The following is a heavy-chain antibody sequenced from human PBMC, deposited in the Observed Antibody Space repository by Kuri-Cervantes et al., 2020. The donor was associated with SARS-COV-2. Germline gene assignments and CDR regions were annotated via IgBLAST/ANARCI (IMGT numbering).Heavy chain of an antibody. V-gene: IGHV3-21*01. CDR3: ARANYDSSGYYDGGDGAFDI. D-gene: IGHD3-22*01. Sequence: GGSLRLSCAASGFTFSSYAMSWVRQAPGKGLEWVSSISSSSSYIYYADSVKGRFTISRDNAKNSLYLQMNSLRAEDTAVYYCARANYDSSGYYDGGDGAFDIWGQGTMVTVSS. J-gene: IGHJ3*02. CDR1: GFTFSSYA. CDR2: ISSSSSYI.